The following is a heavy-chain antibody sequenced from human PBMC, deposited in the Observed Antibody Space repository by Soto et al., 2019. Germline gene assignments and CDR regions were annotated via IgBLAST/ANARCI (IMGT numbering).Heavy chain of an antibody. J-gene: IGHJ6*02. V-gene: IGHV3-74*01. CDR2: ISGDASST. CDR1: GLSIRDYW. Sequence: PGGSLRLSCEASGLSIRDYWMHWVRQAPGEGLVWVSCISGDASSTTYADSVKGRFTISRDDAKNTVYLQMTSLRAEDTAVYFCARDRSYAMEVWGQGTRVTVSS. CDR3: ARDRSYAMEV.